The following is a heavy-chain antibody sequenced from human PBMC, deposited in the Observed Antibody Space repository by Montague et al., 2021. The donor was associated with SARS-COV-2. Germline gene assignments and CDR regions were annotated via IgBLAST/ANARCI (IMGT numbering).Heavy chain of an antibody. J-gene: IGHJ4*02. V-gene: IGHV4-39*01. CDR2: IYYSGST. D-gene: IGHD2-8*01. CDR3: ATITLGYCTNGVCQPPDY. Sequence: SETLSLTCTVSRDSISSHNYFWGWIRQPPGKGLEWIGSIYYSGSTYYNPSLKSRVTISVDTSKNQFSLKLSSVTAADTAVYYCATITLGYCTNGVCQPPDYWGQGTLVTVSS. CDR1: RDSISSHNYF.